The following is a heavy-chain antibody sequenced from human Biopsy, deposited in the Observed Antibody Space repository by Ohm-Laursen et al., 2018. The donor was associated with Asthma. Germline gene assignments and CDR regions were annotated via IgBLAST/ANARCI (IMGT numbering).Heavy chain of an antibody. Sequence: PSQTLSLTCTVSGGSISSGGYYWSWIRQPPGKGLEWLGYTSYTVGDNYNPSLKSRVTISGDTSKNQFSLRLNSVSAADTAVYYCARGPNYHGSGRAPIGMDVWGQGTTVTVSS. V-gene: IGHV4-61*08. CDR1: GGSISSGGYY. CDR2: TSYTVGD. J-gene: IGHJ6*02. D-gene: IGHD3-10*01. CDR3: ARGPNYHGSGRAPIGMDV.